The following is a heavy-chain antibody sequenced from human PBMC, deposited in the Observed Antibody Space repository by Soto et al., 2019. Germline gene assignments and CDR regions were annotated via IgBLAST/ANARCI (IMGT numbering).Heavy chain of an antibody. CDR2: ISPDGNKR. CDR3: ARGGDV. J-gene: IGHJ4*02. Sequence: QVHLVQSGGGVVEPGRSLRLSCAASGFNFTRYIMQWVRQAPGKGLEWVAIISPDGNKRHHADSVQGRFTVSKDISRSTLYLQMNNLRPEDTARYHCARGGDVWGQGVLVPVSS. D-gene: IGHD7-27*01. CDR1: GFNFTRYI. V-gene: IGHV3-30-3*01.